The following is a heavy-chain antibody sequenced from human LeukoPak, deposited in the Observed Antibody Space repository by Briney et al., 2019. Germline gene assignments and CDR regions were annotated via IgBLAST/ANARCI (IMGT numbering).Heavy chain of an antibody. CDR1: GYTFTSYG. V-gene: IGHV1-18*01. Sequence: ASVKVSCKASGYTFTSYGISWVRQAPGQGLEWMGWISTYNGNTNYAQKLQGRVTMTRDTSISTAYMELSSLRSDDTAVYYCARASTVRGVADHDYWGQGTLVTVSS. J-gene: IGHJ4*02. D-gene: IGHD3-10*01. CDR3: ARASTVRGVADHDY. CDR2: ISTYNGNT.